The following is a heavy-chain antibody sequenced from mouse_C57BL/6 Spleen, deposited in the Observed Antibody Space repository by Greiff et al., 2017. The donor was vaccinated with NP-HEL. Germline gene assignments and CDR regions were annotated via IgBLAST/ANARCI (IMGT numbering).Heavy chain of an antibody. D-gene: IGHD2-5*01. J-gene: IGHJ4*01. CDR2: INPNNGGT. CDR3: ARGYYSNYVDAMDY. V-gene: IGHV1-26*01. CDR1: GYTFTDYY. Sequence: VQLQQSGPELVKPGASVKISCKASGYTFTDYYMNWVKQSHGKSLEWIGDINPNNGGTSYNQKFKGKATLTVDKSSSTAYMELRSLTSEDSAVYYCARGYYSNYVDAMDYWGQGTSVTVSS.